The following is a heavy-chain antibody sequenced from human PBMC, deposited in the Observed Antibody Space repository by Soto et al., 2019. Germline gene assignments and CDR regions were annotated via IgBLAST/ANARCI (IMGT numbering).Heavy chain of an antibody. CDR2: ISYDGSNK. Sequence: GGSLRLSCAASGFTFSSYGMHWVRQAPGKGLEWVAVISYDGSNKYYADSVKGRFTISRDNSKNTLYLQMNSLRAEDTAVYYCAKDLFMQQLDNWFDPWGQGTLVTVSS. V-gene: IGHV3-30*18. J-gene: IGHJ5*02. CDR1: GFTFSSYG. D-gene: IGHD6-13*01. CDR3: AKDLFMQQLDNWFDP.